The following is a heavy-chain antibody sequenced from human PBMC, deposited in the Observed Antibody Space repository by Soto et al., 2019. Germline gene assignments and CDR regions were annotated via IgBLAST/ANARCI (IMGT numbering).Heavy chain of an antibody. Sequence: QVQLVQSGAEVKKPGSSVKVCCKASGGTFSSYAISWVRQAPGQGLEWMGGIIPISGTANYAQKFQGRVTITADESTSTAYMELSSLRSEETAVYYCARSQGSSTSLAIYYYYYYGMDVWGQGTTVTVSS. D-gene: IGHD2-2*01. CDR3: ARSQGSSTSLAIYYYYYYGMDV. J-gene: IGHJ6*02. V-gene: IGHV1-69*01. CDR2: IIPISGTA. CDR1: GGTFSSYA.